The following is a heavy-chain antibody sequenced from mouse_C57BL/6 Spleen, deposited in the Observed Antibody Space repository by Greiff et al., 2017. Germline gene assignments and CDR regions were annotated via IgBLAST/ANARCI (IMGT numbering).Heavy chain of an antibody. Sequence: QVQLQQPGTELVKPGASVKLSCKASGYTFTSYWMHWVKQRPGQGLEWIGNINPSNGGTNYNEKFKSKATLTVDKSSSTAYMQLSSLTSEDSAVYYCAGIITTVVPYYYAMDYWGQGTSVTVSS. CDR2: INPSNGGT. CDR3: AGIITTVVPYYYAMDY. D-gene: IGHD1-1*01. CDR1: GYTFTSYW. V-gene: IGHV1-53*01. J-gene: IGHJ4*01.